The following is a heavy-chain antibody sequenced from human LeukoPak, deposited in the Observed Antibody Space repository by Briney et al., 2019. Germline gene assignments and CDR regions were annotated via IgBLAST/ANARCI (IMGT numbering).Heavy chain of an antibody. V-gene: IGHV1-18*01. CDR1: GGTFSSYA. D-gene: IGHD4-23*01. J-gene: IGHJ4*02. CDR2: ISAYNGNT. Sequence: ASVKVSCKASGGTFSSYAISWVRQAPGQGLEWMGWISAYNGNTNYAQKLQGRVTMTTDTSTSTAYMELRSLRSDDTAVYYCARAPYGGNSGIDYWGQGTLVTVSS. CDR3: ARAPYGGNSGIDY.